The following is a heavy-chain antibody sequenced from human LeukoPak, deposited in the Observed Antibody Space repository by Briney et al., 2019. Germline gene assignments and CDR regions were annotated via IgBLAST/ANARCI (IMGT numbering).Heavy chain of an antibody. D-gene: IGHD2-8*01. CDR1: GFTFSSYS. V-gene: IGHV3-23*01. CDR3: AKGSGVNDY. CDR2: ISGSGGST. J-gene: IGHJ4*02. Sequence: PGGSLRLSCAASGFTFSSYSMNWVRQAPGKGLEWVSAISGSGGSTYYADSVEGRFTISRDNSKNTLYLQMNSLRAEDTAVYYCAKGSGVNDYWGQGTLVTVSS.